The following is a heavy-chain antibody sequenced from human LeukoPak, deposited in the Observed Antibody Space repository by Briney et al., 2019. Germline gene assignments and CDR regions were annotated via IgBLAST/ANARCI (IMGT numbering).Heavy chain of an antibody. J-gene: IGHJ4*02. CDR2: ISGSGGST. CDR3: AQGKCGCGYYLARIPYDY. D-gene: IGHD3-22*01. V-gene: IGHV3-23*01. Sequence: GGSLRLSCAASGFTFSSYAMSWVLQAPGKGLEWVSAISGSGGSTYYADSVKGRFTISRDNSKNTLYLQMNSLRAEDTDVYYSAQGKCGCGYYLARIPYDYWGQGTLVTVSS. CDR1: GFTFSSYA.